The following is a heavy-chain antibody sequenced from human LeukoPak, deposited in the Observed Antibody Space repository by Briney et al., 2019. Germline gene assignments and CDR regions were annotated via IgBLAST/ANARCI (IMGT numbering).Heavy chain of an antibody. D-gene: IGHD4-17*01. CDR1: GSTFSSHT. CDR2: ISSTNSVI. J-gene: IGHJ3*01. V-gene: IGHV3-48*04. CDR3: AKEAGQDYGALDAFDV. Sequence: PGGSLRLSCAASGSTFSSHTMNWVRQAPGKGLEWVSYISSTNSVIYYADSVKGRFTISRDNAKNSLYLQMNSLRAEDTAVYYCAKEAGQDYGALDAFDVWGQGTMVTVSS.